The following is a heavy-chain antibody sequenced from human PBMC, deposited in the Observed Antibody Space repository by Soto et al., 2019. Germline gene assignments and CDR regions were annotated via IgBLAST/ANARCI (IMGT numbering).Heavy chain of an antibody. V-gene: IGHV4-39*01. CDR3: ARRLLWFGEFPRGFDP. CDR1: GGSISSSSYY. Sequence: SETLSLTCIVSGGSISSSSYYWGWIRQPPGKGLEWIGSIYYSGSTYYNPSLKSRVTISVDTSKNQFSLKLSSVTAADTAVYYCARRLLWFGEFPRGFDPWGQGTLVTVSS. D-gene: IGHD3-10*01. CDR2: IYYSGST. J-gene: IGHJ5*02.